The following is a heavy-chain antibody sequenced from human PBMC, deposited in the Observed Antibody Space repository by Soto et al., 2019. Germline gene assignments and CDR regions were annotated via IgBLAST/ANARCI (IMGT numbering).Heavy chain of an antibody. CDR1: GFTFSSYG. D-gene: IGHD3-16*01. CDR3: ARDGDVNTGFGKDY. Sequence: LRLSCAASGFTFSSYGMHWVRQAPGKGLEWVAFIWHDGGNKFYAESVKGRFTISRDNSKNTLYLQMTSLSAEDTAMYYCARDGDVNTGFGKDYWGQGTAGTVS. V-gene: IGHV3-33*01. CDR2: IWHDGGNK. J-gene: IGHJ4*02.